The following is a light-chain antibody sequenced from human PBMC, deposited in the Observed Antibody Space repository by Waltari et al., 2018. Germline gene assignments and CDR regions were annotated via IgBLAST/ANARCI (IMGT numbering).Light chain of an antibody. V-gene: IGLV2-8*01. J-gene: IGLJ1*01. CDR2: EVR. CDR3: TSYVRSTLYYV. Sequence: QSALTQPPSASGSPGQSVTISCTGTSSDVGGYKYFSWYQQHPGKAPKLIIYEVRKRPSGVPDRLSGSTSGNTASLTASGIQAEDEADFYCTSYVRSTLYYVFGTGTKVTVV. CDR1: SSDVGGYKY.